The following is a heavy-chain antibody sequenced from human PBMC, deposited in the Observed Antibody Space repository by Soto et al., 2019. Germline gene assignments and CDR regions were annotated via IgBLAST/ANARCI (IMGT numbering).Heavy chain of an antibody. CDR1: GFTVSSNY. CDR3: ARDWGIAGDYYGMDV. Sequence: VGSLRLSCAASGFTVSSNYMSWVRQAPGKGLEWVSVIYSGGSTYYADSVKGRFTISRDNSKNTLYLQMNSLRAEDTAVYYCARDWGIAGDYYGMDVWGQGTTVTVSS. CDR2: IYSGGST. D-gene: IGHD6-13*01. V-gene: IGHV3-53*01. J-gene: IGHJ6*02.